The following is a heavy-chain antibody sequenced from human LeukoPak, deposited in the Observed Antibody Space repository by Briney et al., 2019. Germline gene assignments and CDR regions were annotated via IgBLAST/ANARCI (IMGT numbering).Heavy chain of an antibody. CDR1: GLVFGSFA. J-gene: IGHJ4*02. D-gene: IGHD3-16*01. CDR2: IRGNGET. CDR3: AKASWVSSTDAVR. Sequence: GGSWSPSCPPSGLVFGSFAMSWVPQGPPRGLKWVSSIRGNGETFYADSVKGRFTLSSDSSRNTVYFQLSNLRVEDTAIYYCAKASWVSSTDAVRWGQGTLVTVSS. V-gene: IGHV3-23*01.